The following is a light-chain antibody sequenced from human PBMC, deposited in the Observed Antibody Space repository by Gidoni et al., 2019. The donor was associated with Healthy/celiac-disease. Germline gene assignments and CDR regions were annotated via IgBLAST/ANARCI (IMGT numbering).Light chain of an antibody. V-gene: IGLV2-11*01. J-gene: IGLJ1*01. CDR3: CSYAGSYPSYV. Sequence: QSALTQPRSVSGSPGQSVTISCTGTSSDVGGYNYVSWYQQHPGKAPKLMIYDVSKRPSGVPDRFSVSKSGNTASLTISGPQAEDEADYYCCSYAGSYPSYVFGTGTKVTVL. CDR1: SSDVGGYNY. CDR2: DVS.